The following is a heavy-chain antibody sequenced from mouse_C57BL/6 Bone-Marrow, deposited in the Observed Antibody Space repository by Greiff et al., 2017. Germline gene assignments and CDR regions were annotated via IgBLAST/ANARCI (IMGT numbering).Heavy chain of an antibody. CDR1: GYTFTSYW. CDR3: ARSLITTVVATDY. D-gene: IGHD1-1*01. CDR2: IDPSDSET. J-gene: IGHJ2*01. V-gene: IGHV1-52*01. Sequence: QVQLQQPGAELVRPGSSVKLSCKASGYTFTSYWMHWVKQRPIQGLEWIGNIDPSDSETHSNQKFKDKATLTVDKSSSTAYMQLSSLTSEDSAVYYCARSLITTVVATDYWGQGTTLTVSS.